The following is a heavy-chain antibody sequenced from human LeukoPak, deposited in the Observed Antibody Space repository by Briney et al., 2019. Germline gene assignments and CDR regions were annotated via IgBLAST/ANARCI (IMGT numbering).Heavy chain of an antibody. CDR2: ISYDGSNK. J-gene: IGHJ4*02. V-gene: IGHV3-30*18. D-gene: IGHD1-7*01. CDR1: GFTFTSYG. CDR3: AKDLTGTTDH. Sequence: GGSLRLSCAASGFTFTSYGMHWVRQAPGKGLEWVAVISYDGSNKYYADSVKGRFTISRDNSKNTLYLQMNSLRAEDTAVYYCAKDLTGTTDHWGQATLVTVSS.